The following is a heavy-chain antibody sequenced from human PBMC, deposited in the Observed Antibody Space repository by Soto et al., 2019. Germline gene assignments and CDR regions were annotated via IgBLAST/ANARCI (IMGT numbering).Heavy chain of an antibody. CDR3: ARDPSEGRVGNWFES. J-gene: IGHJ5*01. Sequence: EVQLVESGGGLVKPGGSLRLSCAASGFTFSRYGMNWLRQAPGKGLEWVASISSSTSYVYYADSVKGRFSTSRDNAKNILYLEMYALRTEDTAVYYCARDPSEGRVGNWFESWG. D-gene: IGHD2-2*01. V-gene: IGHV3-21*06. CDR2: ISSSTSYV. CDR1: GFTFSRYG.